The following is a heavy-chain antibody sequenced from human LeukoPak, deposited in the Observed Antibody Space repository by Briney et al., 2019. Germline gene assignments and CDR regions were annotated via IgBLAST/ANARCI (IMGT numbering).Heavy chain of an antibody. Sequence: PSETPSLTCTVSGGSISSGSYYWGWIRQSPGKGLEWIGNIYYSGSTHYNPSLKSRVTISVDTSKNQFSLKMTSVTAADTAVYYCARHASVDGIWPRPLDYWGQGSQVTVSS. CDR1: GGSISSGSYY. J-gene: IGHJ4*02. D-gene: IGHD3-9*01. V-gene: IGHV4-39*01. CDR3: ARHASVDGIWPRPLDY. CDR2: IYYSGST.